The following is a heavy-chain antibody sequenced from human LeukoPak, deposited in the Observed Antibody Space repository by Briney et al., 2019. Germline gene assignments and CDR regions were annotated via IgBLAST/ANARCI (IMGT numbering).Heavy chain of an antibody. CDR1: GGSFSGYY. D-gene: IGHD2-2*01. CDR3: ASSTSSNAFDI. V-gene: IGHV4-34*01. CDR2: INHNGST. J-gene: IGHJ3*02. Sequence: SETLSLTCAVYGGSFSGYYWSWIRQPPGKGLEWIGEINHNGSTNYNPSLKSRVTISVDTSKNQFSLKLSSVTAADTAVYYCASSTSSNAFDIWGQGTMVTVSS.